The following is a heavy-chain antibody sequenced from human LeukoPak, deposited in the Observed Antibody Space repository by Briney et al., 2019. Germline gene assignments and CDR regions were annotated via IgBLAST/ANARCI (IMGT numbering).Heavy chain of an antibody. Sequence: GVSLRLSCAASGFTFTIYSMNWVRQAPGKGLEWVSSISSSSSYIYYADSLKGRFTISRDNAKNSLYLQMNSLRAEDTAVYYCVRNRQSSSSHFDYWGQGTQVTVSS. D-gene: IGHD6-6*01. V-gene: IGHV3-21*01. CDR3: VRNRQSSSSHFDY. J-gene: IGHJ4*02. CDR1: GFTFTIYS. CDR2: ISSSSSYI.